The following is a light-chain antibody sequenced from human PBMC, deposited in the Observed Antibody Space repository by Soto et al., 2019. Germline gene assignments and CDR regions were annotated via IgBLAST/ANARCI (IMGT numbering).Light chain of an antibody. CDR3: QHYNSYSEP. V-gene: IGKV1-5*03. CDR2: KAS. J-gene: IGKJ1*01. CDR1: QNISSW. Sequence: DIEMTQSPSTLSGSVGDRVTITSRARQNISSWLAGYQQKPGKAPKLLIYKASTLKSGVPSRFSASGSGTEFTLTISSLQPDDFATYFWQHYNSYSEPFGQGTKVDI.